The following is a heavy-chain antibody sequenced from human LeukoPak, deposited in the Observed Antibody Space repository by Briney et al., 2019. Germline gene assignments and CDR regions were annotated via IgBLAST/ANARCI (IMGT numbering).Heavy chain of an antibody. V-gene: IGHV4-59*01. CDR3: ARDWELGH. D-gene: IGHD1-26*01. Sequence: SETLSLTCTVSGGSIGNFFWSWIRQSPGEGLEWIGFIYENGRTSYNPSLKSRVSISVDMSKNQFSLRLTSMTAADTAVYYCARDWELGHWGRGILVTVTS. CDR1: GGSIGNFF. J-gene: IGHJ4*02. CDR2: IYENGRT.